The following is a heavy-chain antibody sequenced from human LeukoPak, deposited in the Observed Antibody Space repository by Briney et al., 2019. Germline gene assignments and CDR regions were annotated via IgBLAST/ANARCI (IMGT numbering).Heavy chain of an antibody. V-gene: IGHV1-46*01. CDR2: INPSGGST. D-gene: IGHD6-19*01. Sequence: ASVKVSCKASGYTFTSYGISWVRQAPGQGLEWMGIINPSGGSTSYAQKFQGRVTMTRDTSTSTVYMELSSLRSEDTAVYYCARRKVAVAGTPYYYYGMDVWGQGTTVTVSS. CDR3: ARRKVAVAGTPYYYYGMDV. CDR1: GYTFTSYG. J-gene: IGHJ6*02.